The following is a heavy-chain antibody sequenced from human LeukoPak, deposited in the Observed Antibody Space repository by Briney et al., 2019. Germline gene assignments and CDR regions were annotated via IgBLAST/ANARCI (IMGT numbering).Heavy chain of an antibody. V-gene: IGHV4-4*07. CDR3: ARERFLEWLFSLDV. D-gene: IGHD3-3*01. Sequence: SETLSLTCTVSGGSISSYYWSWIRQPAGKGLEWIGRIYTSGSTNYNPSLKSRVTMSVDTSKNQFSLKLCSVTAADTAVYYCARERFLEWLFSLDVWGKGTTVTVSS. CDR2: IYTSGST. CDR1: GGSISSYY. J-gene: IGHJ6*04.